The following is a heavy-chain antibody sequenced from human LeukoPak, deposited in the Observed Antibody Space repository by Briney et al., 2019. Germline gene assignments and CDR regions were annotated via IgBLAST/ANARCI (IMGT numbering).Heavy chain of an antibody. Sequence: SETLSLTCAVYGGSFSGYSWSWIRQPPGKGLEWIGEINHSGGTNYNPSLKSRVTISVDTSKNQFSLKLSSVTAADTAVYYCARGPLAYYYGSGSYAPRNDCWGQGTLVTVSS. CDR3: ARGPLAYYYGSGSYAPRNDC. J-gene: IGHJ4*02. CDR1: GGSFSGYS. CDR2: INHSGGT. D-gene: IGHD3-10*01. V-gene: IGHV4-34*01.